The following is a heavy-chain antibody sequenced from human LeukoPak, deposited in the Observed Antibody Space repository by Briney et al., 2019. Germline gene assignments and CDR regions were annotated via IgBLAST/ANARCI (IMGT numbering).Heavy chain of an antibody. CDR1: GGTFSSYA. V-gene: IGHV1-69*13. Sequence: SVKVSCKAPGGTFSSYAISWVQQAPGQGLEWMGGIIPIFGTANYAQKFQGRVTITADESTSTAYMELSSLRSEDTAVYYCASAHRIAAAGGFDYWGQGTLVTVSS. D-gene: IGHD6-13*01. CDR3: ASAHRIAAAGGFDY. J-gene: IGHJ4*02. CDR2: IIPIFGTA.